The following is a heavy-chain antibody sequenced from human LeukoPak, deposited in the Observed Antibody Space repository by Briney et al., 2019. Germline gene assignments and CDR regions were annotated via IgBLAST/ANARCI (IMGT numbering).Heavy chain of an antibody. J-gene: IGHJ4*02. CDR1: GFTFSGSA. CDR2: IRSKANSYAT. D-gene: IGHD3-9*01. V-gene: IGHV3-73*01. Sequence: GGSLKLSCAASGFTFSGSAMHWVRQASGKGLEWVGRIRSKANSYATAYAASVKGRFTIPRDDSKNTAYLQMNSLKTEDTAVYYCTRHGGYYNGQDYWGQGTLVTVSS. CDR3: TRHGGYYNGQDY.